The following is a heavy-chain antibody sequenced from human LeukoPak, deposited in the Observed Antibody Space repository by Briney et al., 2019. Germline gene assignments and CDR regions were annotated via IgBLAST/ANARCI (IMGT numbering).Heavy chain of an antibody. J-gene: IGHJ4*02. CDR1: GFTFNRFY. Sequence: GGSLRLSCSASGFTFNRFYLHWVRQAPGKGLEFVSHISSNGATTYYADSVKGRFTISRDNSKNTLYLQMNSLRAEDTAVYYCARSSTERDFDYWGQGTLVTVSS. V-gene: IGHV3-64*04. CDR3: ARSSTERDFDY. CDR2: ISSNGATT. D-gene: IGHD6-6*01.